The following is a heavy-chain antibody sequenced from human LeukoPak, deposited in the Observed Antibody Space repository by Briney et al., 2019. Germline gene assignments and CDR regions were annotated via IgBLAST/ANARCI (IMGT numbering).Heavy chain of an antibody. Sequence: SVKVSCKASGGTFSSYAISWVGQAPGQGREWMGRIIAILGIANNAQKFQGRVTITADKSTSTAYMELSSLRSEDTAVYDCATILTKVGATDYWGQGTLVTVSS. CDR3: ATILTKVGATDY. D-gene: IGHD1-26*01. CDR2: IIAILGIA. J-gene: IGHJ4*02. CDR1: GGTFSSYA. V-gene: IGHV1-69*04.